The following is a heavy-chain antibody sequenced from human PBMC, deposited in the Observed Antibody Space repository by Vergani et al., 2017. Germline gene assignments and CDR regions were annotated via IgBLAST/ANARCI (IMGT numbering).Heavy chain of an antibody. J-gene: IGHJ1*01. CDR1: GFTFSSYA. V-gene: IGHV3-23*01. CDR3: ANIFESSSWYLEYFQH. CDR2: ISGSGGST. D-gene: IGHD6-13*01. Sequence: EVQLLESGGGLVQPGGSLRLSCAASGFTFSSYAMSWVRQAPGKGLEWVSAISGSGGSTYYADSVKGRFTISRDNSKNTLYLQMNSLRAEDTAVYCCANIFESSSWYLEYFQHWGQGTLVTVSS.